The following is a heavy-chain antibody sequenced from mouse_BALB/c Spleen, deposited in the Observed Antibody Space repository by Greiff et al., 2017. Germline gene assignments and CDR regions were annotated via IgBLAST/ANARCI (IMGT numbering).Heavy chain of an antibody. D-gene: IGHD3-3*01. CDR2: ISSGSSTI. Sequence: VQLKESGGGLVQPGGSRKLSCAASGFTFSSFGMHWVRQAPEKGLEWVAYISSGSSTIYYADTVKGRFTISRDNPKNTLFLQMTSLRSEDTAMYYCARWGTHYYAMDYWGQGTSVTVSS. V-gene: IGHV5-17*02. CDR1: GFTFSSFG. CDR3: ARWGTHYYAMDY. J-gene: IGHJ4*01.